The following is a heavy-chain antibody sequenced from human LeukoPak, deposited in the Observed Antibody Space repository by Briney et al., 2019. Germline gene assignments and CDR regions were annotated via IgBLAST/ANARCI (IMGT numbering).Heavy chain of an antibody. CDR1: GFNFGSDA. Sequence: GGSLRLSCTASGFNFGSDAMHWVRQAPGKGLEWVAFIWSDGSNDHYADSVKGRFAISRDNSKNTVCLQMNSLRVEDTAVYYCARDPSGSGWSLSDWGQGTPVTVSS. J-gene: IGHJ4*02. CDR3: ARDPSGSGWSLSD. V-gene: IGHV3-33*01. D-gene: IGHD6-19*01. CDR2: IWSDGSND.